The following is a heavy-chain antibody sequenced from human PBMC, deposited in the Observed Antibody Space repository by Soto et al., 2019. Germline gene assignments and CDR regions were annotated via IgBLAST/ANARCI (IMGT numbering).Heavy chain of an antibody. Sequence: QVQLVESGGGVVQPGRSLRLSCAASGFTFSSYVMHWVRQAPGKGLEWVAVISYDGSNKYYADSVKGRFTISRDNSKNTLYRQMNSLRAEDTAVYYCVRDTAMVIWGQGTLVTVSS. CDR3: VRDTAMVI. CDR2: ISYDGSNK. J-gene: IGHJ4*02. CDR1: GFTFSSYV. V-gene: IGHV3-30-3*01. D-gene: IGHD5-18*01.